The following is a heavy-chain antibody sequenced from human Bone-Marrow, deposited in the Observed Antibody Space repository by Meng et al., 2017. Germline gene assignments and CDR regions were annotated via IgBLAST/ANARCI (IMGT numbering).Heavy chain of an antibody. CDR1: GFTFSSYN. J-gene: IGHJ5*02. CDR3: ARSLRISGWYWSWFDP. Sequence: GGSLRLSCAASGFTFSSYNMHWVRQTPGEGLVWVSRINTDASITTYADSVKGRFTISRDDAKNTVYLQMNSLRAEDTAVYYCARSLRISGWYWSWFDPWGQGTLVTVSS. D-gene: IGHD6-19*01. V-gene: IGHV3-74*03. CDR2: INTDASIT.